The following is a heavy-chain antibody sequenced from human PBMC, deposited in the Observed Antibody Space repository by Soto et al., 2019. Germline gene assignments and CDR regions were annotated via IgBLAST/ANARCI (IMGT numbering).Heavy chain of an antibody. D-gene: IGHD3-10*01. CDR2: ISYDGSHK. Sequence: QEQLVESGGGVVQPGGSLRLSCTASGFTFSTYAIHWVRQAPGKGLEWVAVISYDGSHKYYADAVEGRFTISRDNSKNKLYLQMTGLRAEDTAVYYCERDLRERGEYYVRNMDVWGQGPTVTVSS. CDR1: GFTFSTYA. V-gene: IGHV3-30-3*01. J-gene: IGHJ6*02. CDR3: ERDLRERGEYYVRNMDV.